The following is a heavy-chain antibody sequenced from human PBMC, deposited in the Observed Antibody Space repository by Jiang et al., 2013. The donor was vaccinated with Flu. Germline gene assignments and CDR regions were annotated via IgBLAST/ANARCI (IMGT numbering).Heavy chain of an antibody. V-gene: IGHV5-51*01. CDR2: IYPGDSDT. D-gene: IGHD3-10*01. CDR3: ARLTESPYLDS. CDR1: GYDFTNYW. J-gene: IGHJ4*02. Sequence: GAEVKKPGESLKISCQGSGYDFTNYWIGWVRQMPGKGLESMGIIYPGDSDTRYSPSFQGQVTISADKSINTAYLQWSSLKASGTAMYFCARLTESPYLDSWGQGTLVTVSS.